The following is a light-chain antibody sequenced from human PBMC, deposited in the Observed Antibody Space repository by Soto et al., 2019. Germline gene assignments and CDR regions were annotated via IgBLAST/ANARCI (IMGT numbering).Light chain of an antibody. V-gene: IGKV1D-12*01. CDR3: QQAHIVPFT. CDR1: QSISNY. CDR2: AAS. Sequence: DIQMTQSPSSVSASVGDIVTITCRASQSISNYLAWYQHKPGKAPKLLIYAASALQSGVPLRFSGSGSGTDFTLTISSLQPEDFATYFCQQAHIVPFTFGQGTLLEIK. J-gene: IGKJ5*01.